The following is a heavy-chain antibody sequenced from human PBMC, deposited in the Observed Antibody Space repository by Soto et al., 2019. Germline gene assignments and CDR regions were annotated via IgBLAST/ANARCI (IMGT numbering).Heavy chain of an antibody. D-gene: IGHD6-19*01. V-gene: IGHV3-53*01. CDR2: IYSGGST. J-gene: IGHJ6*02. Sequence: PGRSLRLSCAPSGFTLSSNYITVVRQAPGRGLERVSVIYSGGSTYYADSVKGRFTISRDNSKNTLYLQMNSLRAEDTAVYYCARGYSSGWSPGFYYGMDVWGQGTTVTVSS. CDR1: GFTLSSNY. CDR3: ARGYSSGWSPGFYYGMDV.